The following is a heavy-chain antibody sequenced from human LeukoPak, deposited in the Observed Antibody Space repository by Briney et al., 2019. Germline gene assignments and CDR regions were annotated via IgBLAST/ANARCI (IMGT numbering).Heavy chain of an antibody. J-gene: IGHJ4*02. D-gene: IGHD6-6*01. V-gene: IGHV3-30-3*01. CDR1: GFTFSSYA. Sequence: GGSLRLSCAASGFTFSSYAMHWVRQAPGKGLEWVAVISYDGSNNYYADSVKGRFTISRDNSKNTLYLQMNSLRAEDTAVYYCARGSSSYYFDYWGQGTLVTVSS. CDR2: ISYDGSNN. CDR3: ARGSSSYYFDY.